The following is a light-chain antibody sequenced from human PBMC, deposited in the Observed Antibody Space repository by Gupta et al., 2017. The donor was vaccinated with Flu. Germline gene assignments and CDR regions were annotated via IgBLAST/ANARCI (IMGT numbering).Light chain of an antibody. V-gene: IGKV4-1*01. CDR1: YRGCSRRNNSLY. Sequence: LRDWATVNSTTTYRGCSRRNNSLYLSWYQQKPGQPPRFFSYWASTRATGVPDSCSGSGSGTDFTLTISSLEAEDVAFYYRQQNGNPPVTFGQGTKLEIK. CDR2: WAS. CDR3: QQNGNPPVT. J-gene: IGKJ2*01.